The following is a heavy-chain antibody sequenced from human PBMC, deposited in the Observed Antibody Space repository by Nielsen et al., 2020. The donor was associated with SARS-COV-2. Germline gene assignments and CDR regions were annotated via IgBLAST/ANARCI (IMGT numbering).Heavy chain of an antibody. CDR1: GFTFSSYS. CDR3: VRGAQQREPL. J-gene: IGHJ4*02. Sequence: GESLKISCAASGFTFSSYSMNWVRQAPGKELEWVSYISSSGRVIYYADSVKGRFTISRDNAKNALYLQMDSLRDEDTAVYYCVRGAQQREPLWGQGTRVTVSS. D-gene: IGHD6-25*01. CDR2: ISSSGRVI. V-gene: IGHV3-48*02.